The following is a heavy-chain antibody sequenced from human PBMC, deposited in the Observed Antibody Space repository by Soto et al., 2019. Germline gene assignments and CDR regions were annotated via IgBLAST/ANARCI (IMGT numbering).Heavy chain of an antibody. CDR1: GFSFSSYW. J-gene: IGHJ6*02. D-gene: IGHD4-4*01. CDR2: ANGDESYT. CDR3: ARGNRNSYYGIDF. Sequence: GGSLRLSCAASGFSFSSYWMHWVRQAPEKGLMWVACANGDESYTSYADSVKGRFAISRDNANNSLYLQMNSLRAEDTAVYFCARGNRNSYYGIDFWCQGLTVTLSS. V-gene: IGHV3-74*01.